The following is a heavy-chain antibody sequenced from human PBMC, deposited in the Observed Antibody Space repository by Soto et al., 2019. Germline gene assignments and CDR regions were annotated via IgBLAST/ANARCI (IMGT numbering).Heavy chain of an antibody. CDR1: GFTFSSYA. V-gene: IGHV3-30-3*01. Sequence: GSLRLSCAASGFTFSSYAMHWVRQAPGKGLEWVAVISYDGSNKYYAASVKGRFTISRDNSKNTLYLQTNSLRAEDTAVYYCARSPITMSAFDIWGQGTMVTVSS. J-gene: IGHJ3*02. CDR2: ISYDGSNK. CDR3: ARSPITMSAFDI. D-gene: IGHD3-22*01.